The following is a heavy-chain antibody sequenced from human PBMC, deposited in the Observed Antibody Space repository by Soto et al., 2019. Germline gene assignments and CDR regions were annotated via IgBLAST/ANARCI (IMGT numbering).Heavy chain of an antibody. CDR3: ARDDRAGYFQH. V-gene: IGHV3-48*02. CDR1: GFTFSSYS. Sequence: EVQLVESGGGLVQPGGSLRLSCAASGFTFSSYSMNWVRQAPGKGLEWVSYISSSNTIYYADSVKGRFTISRDNAKNSLYLQMNSLRDEDTAVYYCARDDRAGYFQHWGQGTLVTVSS. CDR2: ISSSNTI. J-gene: IGHJ1*01.